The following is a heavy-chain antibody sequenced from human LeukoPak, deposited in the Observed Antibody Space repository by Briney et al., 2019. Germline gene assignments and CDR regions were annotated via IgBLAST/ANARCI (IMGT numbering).Heavy chain of an antibody. CDR3: AGLGITMIGGV. D-gene: IGHD3-10*02. CDR2: ISSSGSTI. Sequence: PGGSLRLSCAASGFTFSSYEMNWVRQAPGKGLEWVSYISSSGSTIYYADSVKGRFTISRDDAKNSLYLQMNSLRAEDTAVYYCAGLGITMIGGVWGKGTTVTISS. CDR1: GFTFSSYE. J-gene: IGHJ6*04. V-gene: IGHV3-48*03.